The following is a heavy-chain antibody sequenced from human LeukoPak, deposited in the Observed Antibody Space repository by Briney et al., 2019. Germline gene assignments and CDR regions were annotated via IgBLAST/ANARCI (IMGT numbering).Heavy chain of an antibody. CDR2: INPSGGST. J-gene: IGHJ3*01. D-gene: IGHD6-13*01. Sequence: ASVKVSCKASGYTFTSYYMHWVRQAPGQGLEWMGIINPSGGSTSYAQKFQGRVTMTRDTSTSTVYMELSSLRVEDTAVYYCHRVGEQQLIRDAVDVWGQGTMVTVSS. V-gene: IGHV1-46*01. CDR1: GYTFTSYY. CDR3: HRVGEQQLIRDAVDV.